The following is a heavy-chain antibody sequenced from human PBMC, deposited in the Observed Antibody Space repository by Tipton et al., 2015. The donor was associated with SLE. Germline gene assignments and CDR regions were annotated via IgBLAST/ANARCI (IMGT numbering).Heavy chain of an antibody. CDR2: IYYSGST. J-gene: IGHJ2*01. CDR3: ARHGGRVTRGYFDL. V-gene: IGHV4-39*01. CDR1: GDSISNSDYY. Sequence: TLSLTCTVSGDSISNSDYYWSWIRQSPGKGLEWIGSIYYSGSTYYSPSHKSRVTMSADTSRNQSSLKLTSVTASDTAVYYCARHGGRVTRGYFDLWGRGTLITVSS. D-gene: IGHD3-16*01.